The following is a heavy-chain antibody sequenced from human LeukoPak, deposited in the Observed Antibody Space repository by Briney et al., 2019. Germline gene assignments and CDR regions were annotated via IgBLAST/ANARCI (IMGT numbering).Heavy chain of an antibody. Sequence: SETLSLTCTVSGGSISSSSYYWGWIRQPPGKGLEWIGSIYYSGSTYYNPSLKSRVTLSVDTSKNQFSLKLSSVTAADTAVYYCARDHYSSSGLYYYYIDVWGKGTTVTVSS. CDR3: ARDHYSSSGLYYYYIDV. D-gene: IGHD6-6*01. CDR1: GGSISSSSYY. CDR2: IYYSGST. J-gene: IGHJ6*03. V-gene: IGHV4-39*07.